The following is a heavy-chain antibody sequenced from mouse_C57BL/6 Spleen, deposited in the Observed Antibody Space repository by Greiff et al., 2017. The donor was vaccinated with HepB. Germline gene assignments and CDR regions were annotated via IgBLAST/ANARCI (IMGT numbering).Heavy chain of an antibody. J-gene: IGHJ1*03. CDR3: ARRYYGTYFDV. D-gene: IGHD1-1*01. V-gene: IGHV1-42*01. Sequence: VQLQQSGPELVKPGASVKISCKASGYSFTGYYMNWVKQSPEKSLEWIGEINPSTGGTTYNQKFKAKATLTVDKSSSTAYMQLKSLTSEDSAVYYCARRYYGTYFDVWGTGTTVTVSS. CDR2: INPSTGGT. CDR1: GYSFTGYY.